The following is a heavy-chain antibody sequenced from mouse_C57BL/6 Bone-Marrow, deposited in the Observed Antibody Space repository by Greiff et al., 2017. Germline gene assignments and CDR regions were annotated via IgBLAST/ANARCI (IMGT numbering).Heavy chain of an antibody. D-gene: IGHD2-1*01. V-gene: IGHV5-4*03. CDR2: ISDGGSYT. J-gene: IGHJ2*01. CDR3: ARGGWYYYFDY. Sequence: EVKLVESGGGLVKPGGSLKLSCAASGFTFSSYAMSWVRQTPEKRLEWVATISDGGSYTYYPDNVKGRFTISRDNAKNNLYLQMSQLKSEDTAMYYCARGGWYYYFDYWGQGTTLTVSS. CDR1: GFTFSSYA.